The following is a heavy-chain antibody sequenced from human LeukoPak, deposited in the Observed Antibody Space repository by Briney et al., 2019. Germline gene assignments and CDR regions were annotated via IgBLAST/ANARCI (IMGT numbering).Heavy chain of an antibody. J-gene: IGHJ4*02. D-gene: IGHD5-18*01. V-gene: IGHV3-13*01. CDR2: IDTTGDT. CDR1: GFTFSTYD. Sequence: PGGSLRLSCAASGFTFSTYDMHWVRQATGKGLEWVSAIDTTGDTYYPGSVKGRFTISRDNAKNSLYLQMNSLRAEDTAVYYCARNKKGDRYTYGHDYWGQGTLVTVSS. CDR3: ARNKKGDRYTYGHDY.